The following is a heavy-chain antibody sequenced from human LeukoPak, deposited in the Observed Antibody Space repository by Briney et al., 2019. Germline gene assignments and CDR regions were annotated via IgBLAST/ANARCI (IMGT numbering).Heavy chain of an antibody. Sequence: SETLSLTCAVYGGSFSGYYWSWIRQPPGKGLEGIGEINHSGSTNYNPSLKSRVTISVDTSKNQFSLKLSSVTAADTAVYYCARPDSSGYFSDYWGQGTLVTVSS. J-gene: IGHJ4*02. D-gene: IGHD3-22*01. V-gene: IGHV4-34*01. CDR2: INHSGST. CDR1: GGSFSGYY. CDR3: ARPDSSGYFSDY.